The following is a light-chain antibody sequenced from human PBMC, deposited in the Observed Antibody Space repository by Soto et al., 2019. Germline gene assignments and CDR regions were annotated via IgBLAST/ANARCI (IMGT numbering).Light chain of an antibody. CDR3: QQFNNWPRT. CDR2: WAS. CDR1: QSVLYSSNNKNY. Sequence: IGVTLGRDCLAVSLGERATINCKSSQSVLYSSNNKNYLAWYQQKPGQPPKLLIYWASTRESGVPDRFSGSGSGTDFTLPISSLQSEDFAVYYCQQFNNWPRTFGQGTKVDIK. J-gene: IGKJ1*01. V-gene: IGKV4-1*01.